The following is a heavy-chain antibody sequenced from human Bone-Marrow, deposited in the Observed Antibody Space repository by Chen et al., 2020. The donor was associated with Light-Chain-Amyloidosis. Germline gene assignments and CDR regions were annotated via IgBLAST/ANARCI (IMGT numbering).Heavy chain of an antibody. V-gene: IGHV4-31*03. J-gene: IGHJ4*02. CDR2: VYSRGST. D-gene: IGHD3-22*01. Sequence: QLQLQESGPGLVNPSQTLSLTCSVSDASISSGGFYWSWIRQHPGKGLEWIGYVYSRGSTHYNPSLKSRLTISADTSKNQFSLNLSSVTAADTAVYYCARVTYFYDSSGYYYNFYFDYWGQGTLVTVSS. CDR1: DASISSGGFY. CDR3: ARVTYFYDSSGYYYNFYFDY.